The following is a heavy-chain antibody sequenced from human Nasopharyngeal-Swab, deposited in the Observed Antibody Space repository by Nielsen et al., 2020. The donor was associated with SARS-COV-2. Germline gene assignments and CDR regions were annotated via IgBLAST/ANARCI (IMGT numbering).Heavy chain of an antibody. CDR1: GGSISSYY. CDR3: ARVITMVRGVIIRHYGMDV. D-gene: IGHD3-10*01. Sequence: SETLSLTCTVSGGSISSYYWSWIRQPPGKGLEWIGNIYYSGSTNYNPSLKSRVTISVDTSKNQFSLKLSSVTAADTAVYYCARVITMVRGVIIRHYGMDVWGQGTTVTVSS. J-gene: IGHJ6*02. V-gene: IGHV4-59*12. CDR2: IYYSGST.